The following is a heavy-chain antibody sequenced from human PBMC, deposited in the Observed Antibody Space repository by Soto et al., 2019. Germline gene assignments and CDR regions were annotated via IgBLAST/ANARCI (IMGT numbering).Heavy chain of an antibody. CDR2: IYPGDSDT. Sequence: GESLKISCEGSGYSFTSYWIGWVRQMPGKGLEWMGIIYPGDSDTRYSPSFQGQVTISADKSISTAYLQWSSLKASDTAMYYCARHGSISSPYYYYYGMDVWGQGTTVTVS. CDR1: GYSFTSYW. J-gene: IGHJ6*02. D-gene: IGHD3-3*02. V-gene: IGHV5-51*01. CDR3: ARHGSISSPYYYYYGMDV.